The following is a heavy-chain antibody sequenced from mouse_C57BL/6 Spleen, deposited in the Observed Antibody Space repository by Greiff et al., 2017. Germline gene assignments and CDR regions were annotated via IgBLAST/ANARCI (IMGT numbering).Heavy chain of an antibody. D-gene: IGHD4-1*01. CDR2: IYPGDGDT. CDR1: GYAFSSSW. V-gene: IGHV1-82*01. CDR3: AVWDEGY. Sequence: QVQLQQSGPELVKPGASVKISCKASGYAFSSSWMNWVKQRPGKGLEWIGRIYPGDGDTNYNGKFKGKATMTADKSSSTAYMQLSSLTSEDSAVYFCAVWDEGYWGQGTTLTVSS. J-gene: IGHJ2*01.